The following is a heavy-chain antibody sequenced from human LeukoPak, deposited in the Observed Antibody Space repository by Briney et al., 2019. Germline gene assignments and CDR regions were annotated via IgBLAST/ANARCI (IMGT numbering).Heavy chain of an antibody. Sequence: GGSLRLSCTASGFTFCDYAMSWFRQAPGKGLEWVGFIRSKAYGGTTEYAASVKGRFTISRDDSKSIAYLQMNSLKTEDTAVYYCTREIGAYYDFWSGINWFDPWGQGTLVSVSS. CDR2: IRSKAYGGTT. CDR1: GFTFCDYA. D-gene: IGHD3-3*01. J-gene: IGHJ5*02. V-gene: IGHV3-49*03. CDR3: TREIGAYYDFWSGINWFDP.